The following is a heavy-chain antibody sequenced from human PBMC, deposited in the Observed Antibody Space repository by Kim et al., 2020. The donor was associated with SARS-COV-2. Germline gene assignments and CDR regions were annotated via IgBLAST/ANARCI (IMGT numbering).Heavy chain of an antibody. CDR2: INHSGST. Sequence: SETLSLTCAVYGGSFSGYYWSWIRQPPGKGLEWIGEINHSGSTNYNPSLKSRVTISVDTSKNQFSLKLSSVTAADTAVYYCARGPRGRWLQSGFDYWGQGTLVTVSS. D-gene: IGHD1-26*01. CDR3: ARGPRGRWLQSGFDY. V-gene: IGHV4-34*01. J-gene: IGHJ4*02. CDR1: GGSFSGYY.